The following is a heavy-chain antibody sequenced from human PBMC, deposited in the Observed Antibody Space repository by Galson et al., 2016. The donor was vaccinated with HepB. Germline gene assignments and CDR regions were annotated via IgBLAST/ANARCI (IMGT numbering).Heavy chain of an antibody. D-gene: IGHD3-22*01. CDR2: IKQDGSEQ. Sequence: SLRLSCAASGFTFSSYWMSWVRQAPGKRLECVANIKQDGSEQYYVDCVKGRFTISRDNAKKSLYLQMNSLRAEDTAVYYCARKLYYYDISDFGWCDPWGQGTLVTVAS. J-gene: IGHJ5*02. V-gene: IGHV3-7*04. CDR3: ARKLYYYDISDFGWCDP. CDR1: GFTFSSYW.